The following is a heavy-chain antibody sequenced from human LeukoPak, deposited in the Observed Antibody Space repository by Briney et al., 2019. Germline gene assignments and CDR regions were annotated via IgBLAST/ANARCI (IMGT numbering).Heavy chain of an antibody. D-gene: IGHD3-10*01. CDR1: GYSISSGYY. CDR2: IYHSGSP. Sequence: SETLSLTCAVSGYSISSGYYWGWIRQPPGKGLEWIGSIYHSGSPYYNPSLKSRVTMSVDTSKNHFSLKLSSVTAADTAVYYCARHAGSYGDYYYYMDVWDKGTTVAV. J-gene: IGHJ6*03. CDR3: ARHAGSYGDYYYYMDV. V-gene: IGHV4-38-2*01.